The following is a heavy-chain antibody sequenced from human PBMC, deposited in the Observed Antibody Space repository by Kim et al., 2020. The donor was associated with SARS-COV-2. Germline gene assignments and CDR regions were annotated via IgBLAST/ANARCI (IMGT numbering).Heavy chain of an antibody. Sequence: SETLSLTCTVSGGSISSSSYYWGWIRQPPGKGLEWIGSIYYSGSTYYNPSLKSRVTISVDTSKNQFSLKLSSVTAADTAVYYCARRTSRVRGVNLFAYWG. CDR2: IYYSGST. D-gene: IGHD3-10*01. CDR3: ARRTSRVRGVNLFAY. CDR1: GGSISSSSYY. J-gene: IGHJ4*01. V-gene: IGHV4-39*01.